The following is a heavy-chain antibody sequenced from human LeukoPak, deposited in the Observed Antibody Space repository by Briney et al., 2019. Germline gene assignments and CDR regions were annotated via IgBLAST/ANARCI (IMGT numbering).Heavy chain of an antibody. CDR2: IYPGDSDT. CDR1: GYTFTNYW. V-gene: IGHV5-51*01. Sequence: GESLKISCKASGYTFTNYWIAWVRQMPGKGLEWMGIIYPGDSDTRYSPSFQGQVTISADKSISTAYLQWSSLKASDTALYYCTRSAYQDPDYWGQGTLVTVSS. D-gene: IGHD3-3*01. CDR3: TRSAYQDPDY. J-gene: IGHJ4*02.